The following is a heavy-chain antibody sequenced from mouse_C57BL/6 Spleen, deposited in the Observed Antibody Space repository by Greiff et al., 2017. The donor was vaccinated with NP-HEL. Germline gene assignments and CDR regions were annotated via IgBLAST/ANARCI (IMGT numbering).Heavy chain of an antibody. D-gene: IGHD2-2*01. CDR1: GFTFSSYA. V-gene: IGHV5-9-1*02. Sequence: DVMLVESGEGLVKPGGSLKLSCAASGFTFSSYAMSWVRQTPEKRLEWVAYISSGGDYIYYADTVKGRFTISRDNARNTLYLQMSSLKSEDTAMYYCTRGGYDEGYYFDYWGQGTTLTVSS. J-gene: IGHJ2*01. CDR2: ISSGGDYI. CDR3: TRGGYDEGYYFDY.